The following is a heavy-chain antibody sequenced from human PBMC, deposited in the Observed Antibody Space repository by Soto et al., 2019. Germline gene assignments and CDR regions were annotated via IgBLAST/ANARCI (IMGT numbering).Heavy chain of an antibody. J-gene: IGHJ3*02. Sequence: SGPTLVNPTQTLTLTCTFSGFSLSTSGVGVGWIRQPPGKALEWLALIYWDDDKRYSPSLKSRLTITKDTSKNQVVLTMTNMDPVDTATYYCAHSGYINTELQYDAFDIWGQGTMVTVSS. CDR2: IYWDDDK. V-gene: IGHV2-5*02. CDR1: GFSLSTSGVG. D-gene: IGHD4-4*01. CDR3: AHSGYINTELQYDAFDI.